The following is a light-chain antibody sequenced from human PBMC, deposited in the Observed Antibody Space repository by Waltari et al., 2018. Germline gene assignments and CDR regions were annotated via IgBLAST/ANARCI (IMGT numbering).Light chain of an antibody. CDR2: DVS. J-gene: IGLJ1*01. Sequence: QSALTQPRSVSGSPGQSVTISCTGTSSDVGNYIYVSWYQQHPGKAPKLMIYDVSKRPSGVPYRFSGSKSGNTASLTISGLQPEDEADYYCCSYAGSYTYVFGPGTKVTVL. CDR1: SSDVGNYIY. CDR3: CSYAGSYTYV. V-gene: IGLV2-11*01.